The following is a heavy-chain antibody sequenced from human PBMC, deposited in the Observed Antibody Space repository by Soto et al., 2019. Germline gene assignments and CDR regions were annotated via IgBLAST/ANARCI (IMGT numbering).Heavy chain of an antibody. CDR1: GYTFTNNA. CDR3: ARGYDFVWGSYRSDAFDI. J-gene: IGHJ3*02. CDR2: LNAGNSNR. V-gene: IGHV1-3*01. Sequence: VQLVQSGAEVKKPGASVKVSCKASGYTFTNNAIHWVRQAPGQRLEWLGWLNAGNSNREYSQKFQGRIIMTKDTAASTAYMELSSLISEDTAGYSCARGYDFVWGSYRSDAFDIWGQGTMVTVSS. D-gene: IGHD3-16*02.